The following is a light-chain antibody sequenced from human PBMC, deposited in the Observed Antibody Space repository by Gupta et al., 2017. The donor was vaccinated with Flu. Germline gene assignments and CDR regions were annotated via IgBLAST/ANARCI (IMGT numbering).Light chain of an antibody. CDR2: SAS. V-gene: IGKV1-39*01. CDR3: QQSHITPFT. Sequence: DIQMTQSPSSLSASVGDKVTITCRASQTIETHLNWYQQKPGKAPRIVIYSASFLQSAVPSSFSAGGSGAEFTLTISSLQPEDFATYYCQQSHITPFTFGPWTKVDV. CDR1: QTIETH. J-gene: IGKJ3*01.